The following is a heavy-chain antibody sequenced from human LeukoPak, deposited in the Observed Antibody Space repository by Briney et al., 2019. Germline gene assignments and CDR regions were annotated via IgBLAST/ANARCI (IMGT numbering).Heavy chain of an antibody. CDR1: GGSISSSCYY. Sequence: SETLSLTCTVSGGSISSSCYYWGWIRQPPGKGLEWIGSIYYSGSTHYNPSLKSRVTISVDTSKNQFSLKLSSVTAADTAVYYCARPKYYYGSGRSGGAFDIWGQGTMVTVSS. V-gene: IGHV4-39*01. J-gene: IGHJ3*02. D-gene: IGHD3-10*01. CDR3: ARPKYYYGSGRSGGAFDI. CDR2: IYYSGST.